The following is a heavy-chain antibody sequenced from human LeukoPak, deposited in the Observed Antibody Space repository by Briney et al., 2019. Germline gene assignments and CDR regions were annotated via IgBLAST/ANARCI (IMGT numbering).Heavy chain of an antibody. CDR3: AREGSTTDAFDI. D-gene: IGHD4-11*01. J-gene: IGHJ3*02. V-gene: IGHV1-69*05. Sequence: SVKVSCKASGGTFSSYAISWVRQAPGQGLEWMGGIIPIFGTANYAQKFQGRVTITTDESTSTAYMELSSLGSEDTAVDYCAREGSTTDAFDIWGQGTMVTVSS. CDR1: GGTFSSYA. CDR2: IIPIFGTA.